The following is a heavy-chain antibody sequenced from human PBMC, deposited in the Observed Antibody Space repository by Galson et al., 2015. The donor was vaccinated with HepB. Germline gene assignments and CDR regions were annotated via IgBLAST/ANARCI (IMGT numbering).Heavy chain of an antibody. CDR1: GYTLTNYY. V-gene: IGHV1-46*01. CDR2: INPSLGTT. CDR3: ARVGVVVRGSIGLGGLDV. D-gene: IGHD3-10*01. Sequence: SVKVSCKASGYTLTNYYINWVRQAPGQGLEWMGVINPSLGTTTYAQKFQGRLTMTRDTSTSTVYMELSSLRSEDTAVYYCARVGVVVRGSIGLGGLDVWGQGTTVTVSS. J-gene: IGHJ6*02.